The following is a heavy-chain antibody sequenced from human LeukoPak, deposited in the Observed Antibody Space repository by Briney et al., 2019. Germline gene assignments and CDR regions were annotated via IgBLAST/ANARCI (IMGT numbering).Heavy chain of an antibody. CDR3: ARGVGGLGNMDV. CDR1: GYTFTSYY. V-gene: IGHV1-46*01. CDR2: INPSGGST. D-gene: IGHD3-16*01. J-gene: IGHJ6*03. Sequence: GASVKVSCKASGYTFTSYYMHWVRQAPGQGLEWMGIINPSGGSTSYARKFQGRVTMTRNTSINTAYLELSSLRSDDTAVYFCARGVGGLGNMDVWGEGTTVIVSS.